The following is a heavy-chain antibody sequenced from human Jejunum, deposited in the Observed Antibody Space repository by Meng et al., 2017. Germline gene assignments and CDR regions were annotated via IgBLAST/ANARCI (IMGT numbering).Heavy chain of an antibody. CDR2: INADSGNT. J-gene: IGHJ6*02. Sequence: ASVKVSCKASGYTFSYYAMHLVRQAPGQRPEWMGRINADSGNTKYSRNLQGRVTITRDTSTNTVYMELRSLRSEDTAIYYCARVEGDGYNYSYYYYGMDVWGQGTTVTVSS. CDR3: ARVEGDGYNYSYYYYGMDV. D-gene: IGHD5-24*01. V-gene: IGHV1-3*01. CDR1: GYTFSYYA.